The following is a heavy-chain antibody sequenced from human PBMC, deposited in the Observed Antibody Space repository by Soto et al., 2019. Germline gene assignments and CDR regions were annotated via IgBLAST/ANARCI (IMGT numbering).Heavy chain of an antibody. Sequence: SGPTLVNPTQTLTLTCTFSGFSLSTSGVGVGWIRQPPGKALEWLALIYWDDDKRYSPSLKSRLTTTKDTTKNQVVLTLTNMHPVDTATYYGAHMTWNAPPLNPLYGNWFDPWGQGTLVTVSS. CDR1: GFSLSTSGVG. D-gene: IGHD1-1*01. CDR3: AHMTWNAPPLNPLYGNWFDP. J-gene: IGHJ5*02. V-gene: IGHV2-5*02. CDR2: IYWDDDK.